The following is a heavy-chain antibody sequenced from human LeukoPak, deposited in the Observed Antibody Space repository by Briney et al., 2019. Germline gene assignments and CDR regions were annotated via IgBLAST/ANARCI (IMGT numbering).Heavy chain of an antibody. CDR1: GYTFTSYD. Sequence: GASVKVSCKASGYTFTSYDNNWVRQATGQGLEWMGWMNPNSGNTGYAQKFQGRVTMTRNTSISTAYMELSSLRSEDTAVYHCARSGYSGYDPYYYYGMDVWGQGTTVTVSS. J-gene: IGHJ6*02. CDR3: ARSGYSGYDPYYYYGMDV. D-gene: IGHD5-12*01. CDR2: MNPNSGNT. V-gene: IGHV1-8*01.